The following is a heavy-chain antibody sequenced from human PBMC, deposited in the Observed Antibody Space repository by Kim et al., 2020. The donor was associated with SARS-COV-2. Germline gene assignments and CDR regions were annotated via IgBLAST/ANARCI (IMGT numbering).Heavy chain of an antibody. Sequence: GESLKISCKGSGYSFTSYWIGWVRQMPGKGLEWMGIIYPGDSDTRYSPSFQGQVTISADKSISTAYLQWSSLKASDTAMYYCARTYYDILTGSDAFDIWGQGTMVTVSS. D-gene: IGHD3-9*01. CDR2: IYPGDSDT. CDR1: GYSFTSYW. V-gene: IGHV5-51*01. CDR3: ARTYYDILTGSDAFDI. J-gene: IGHJ3*02.